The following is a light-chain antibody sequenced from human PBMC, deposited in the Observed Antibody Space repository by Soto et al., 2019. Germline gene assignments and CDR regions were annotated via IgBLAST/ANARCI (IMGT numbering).Light chain of an antibody. V-gene: IGKV3-20*01. CDR2: GAS. CDR3: HQYHHWPPSFT. CDR1: QSVTSSY. J-gene: IGKJ3*01. Sequence: EIVLTQSPGTLSLSPGERATLSCRASQSVTSSYLAWYQQKPGQAPRLLIYGASRRATGIPDRFSGGGSGTDFTLTISRLEPEDFAVYYCHQYHHWPPSFTFGPGTKVDIK.